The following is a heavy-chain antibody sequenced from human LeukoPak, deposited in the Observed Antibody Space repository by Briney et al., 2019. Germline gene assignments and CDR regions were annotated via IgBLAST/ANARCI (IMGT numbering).Heavy chain of an antibody. CDR2: IKQDGSEK. J-gene: IGHJ4*02. CDR1: GFTFSSYW. D-gene: IGHD3-16*02. Sequence: PGGSLRLSCAASGFTFSSYWMSWVRQAPGKGLEWVANIKQDGSEKYYVDSVKGRFTISRDNAKNSLYLQMNSLRAEDTAVYYCAREGDYVWGSYRGFDYCGQGTLVTVSS. V-gene: IGHV3-7*01. CDR3: AREGDYVWGSYRGFDY.